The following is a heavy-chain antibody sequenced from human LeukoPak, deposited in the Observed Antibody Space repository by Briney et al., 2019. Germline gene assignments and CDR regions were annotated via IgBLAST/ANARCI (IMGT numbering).Heavy chain of an antibody. CDR1: GFTFSSYS. CDR2: ISSSSSYI. Sequence: GGSLRLSCAASGFTFSSYSMNWVRQAPGKGLEWVSSISSSSSYIYYADSVKGRFTISRDNAKNSLYLQMNSLRAEDTAVYYCARDLTVDSSGYLTVDYWGQGTLVTVS. CDR3: ARDLTVDSSGYLTVDY. J-gene: IGHJ4*02. V-gene: IGHV3-21*01. D-gene: IGHD3-22*01.